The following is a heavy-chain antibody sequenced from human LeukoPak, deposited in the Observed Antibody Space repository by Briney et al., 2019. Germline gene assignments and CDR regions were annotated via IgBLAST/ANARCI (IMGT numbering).Heavy chain of an antibody. D-gene: IGHD5-18*01. CDR2: ISVGGGST. V-gene: IGHV3-23*01. CDR3: VSHSRIQVRTDFDY. CDR1: GGSFSGYY. J-gene: IGHJ4*02. Sequence: PSETLSLTCAVYGGSFSGYYWSWVRQAPGKGLEWVSVISVGGGSTFYADSAKGRFTISRDDSKNMLFLQMNSLRAEDTAIYYCVSHSRIQVRTDFDYWGQGTLVTVSS.